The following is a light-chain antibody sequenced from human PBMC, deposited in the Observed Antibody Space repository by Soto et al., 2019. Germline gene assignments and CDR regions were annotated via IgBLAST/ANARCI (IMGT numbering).Light chain of an antibody. CDR1: RSNIGSNY. Sequence: QAVVTQPPSASGTPGQRVTFSCSGGRSNIGSNYVFWYQQFPGTAPKLLIYRNNQRPSGVPDRFSGSKSGTSAFLAISGLRSEDEADYYCTSWDDSLYHVVFGGGTKLTVL. CDR3: TSWDDSLYHVV. J-gene: IGLJ2*01. CDR2: RNN. V-gene: IGLV1-47*01.